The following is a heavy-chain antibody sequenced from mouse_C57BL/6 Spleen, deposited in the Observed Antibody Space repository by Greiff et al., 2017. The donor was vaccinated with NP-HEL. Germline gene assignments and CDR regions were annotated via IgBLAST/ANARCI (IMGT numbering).Heavy chain of an antibody. V-gene: IGHV1-55*01. Sequence: VQLQQPGAELVKPGASVKMSCKASGYTFTSYWITWVKQRPGQGLEWIGDIYPGIGSTNYNEKFKSKATLTVDTSSSTAYMQLSSLTSEDSAVYYCARRGYYSNYYAMDYWGQGTSVTVSS. CDR3: ARRGYYSNYYAMDY. J-gene: IGHJ4*01. CDR1: GYTFTSYW. D-gene: IGHD2-5*01. CDR2: IYPGIGST.